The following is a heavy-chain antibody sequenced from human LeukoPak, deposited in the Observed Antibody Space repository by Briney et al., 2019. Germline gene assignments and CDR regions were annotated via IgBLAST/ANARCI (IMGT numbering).Heavy chain of an antibody. V-gene: IGHV3-74*01. D-gene: IGHD6-13*01. CDR2: INSDGSST. J-gene: IGHJ6*02. CDR3: ASMAGMPWQQLVHYYYYYGMDV. CDR1: GFTFSSYW. Sequence: GGSLRLSCAASGFTFSSYWMHWVRQAPGKGLVWVSRINSDGSSTSYADSVKGRFTISRDNAKNTLYLQMNSLRAEDTAVYYCASMAGMPWQQLVHYYYYYGMDVWGQGTTVTVSS.